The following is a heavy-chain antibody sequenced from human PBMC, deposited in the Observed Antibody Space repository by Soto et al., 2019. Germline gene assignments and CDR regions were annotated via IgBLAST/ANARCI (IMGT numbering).Heavy chain of an antibody. J-gene: IGHJ4*02. Sequence: QMQLVQSGPEVKKPGTSVKVSCKASGFTFTSSAVQWVRQARGQRLEWIGWIVVGSGNTNYAQKFQERVTITRDMSTSTAYMELSSLRSEDTAVYYCAAVGSEAAAGLFFDYWGQGTLVTVSS. CDR2: IVVGSGNT. CDR1: GFTFTSSA. CDR3: AAVGSEAAAGLFFDY. D-gene: IGHD6-13*01. V-gene: IGHV1-58*01.